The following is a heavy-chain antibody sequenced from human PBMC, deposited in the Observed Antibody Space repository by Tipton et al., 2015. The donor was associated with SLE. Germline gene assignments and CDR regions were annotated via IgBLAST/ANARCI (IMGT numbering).Heavy chain of an antibody. CDR2: TRNKANGYTT. D-gene: IGHD3-22*01. CDR1: GFTFSDHH. CDR3: PRVGYYDSSGYATDAFDI. Sequence: GSLRLSCAASGFTFSDHHMDWVRQAPGKGLEWVGRTRNKANGYTTKYAASVKGRFTISRDDSKNSVYLQMNSLKTEDTAVYYCPRVGYYDSSGYATDAFDIWGQGTMVTVSS. V-gene: IGHV3-72*01. J-gene: IGHJ3*02.